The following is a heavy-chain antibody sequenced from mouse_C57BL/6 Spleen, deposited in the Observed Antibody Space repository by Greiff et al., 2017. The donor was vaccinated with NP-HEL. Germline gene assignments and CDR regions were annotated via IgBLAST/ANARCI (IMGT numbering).Heavy chain of an antibody. V-gene: IGHV1-82*01. D-gene: IGHD3-2*02. CDR2: IYPGDGDT. J-gene: IGHJ2*01. Sequence: QVQLKESGPELVKPGASVKISCKASGYAFSSSWMNWVKQRPGKGLEWIGRIYPGDGDTNYNGKFKGKATLTADKSSSTAYMQLSSLTSEDSAVYFCARSWDSSGYVRDYWGQGTTLTVSS. CDR3: ARSWDSSGYVRDY. CDR1: GYAFSSSW.